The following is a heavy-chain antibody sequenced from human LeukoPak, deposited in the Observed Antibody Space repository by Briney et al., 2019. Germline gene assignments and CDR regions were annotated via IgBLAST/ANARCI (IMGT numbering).Heavy chain of an antibody. V-gene: IGHV1-3*01. CDR1: GYTFTTYA. CDR3: ATRLDILTGYYGDFDY. D-gene: IGHD3-9*01. Sequence: EASVKVSCKASGYTFTTYAMHWVRQAPGQRPEWMGWINAGNGNTKYSQKFQDRVTITRDTSASTAYMELSSLRSEDTAVYYCATRLDILTGYYGDFDYWGQGTLVTVSS. J-gene: IGHJ4*02. CDR2: INAGNGNT.